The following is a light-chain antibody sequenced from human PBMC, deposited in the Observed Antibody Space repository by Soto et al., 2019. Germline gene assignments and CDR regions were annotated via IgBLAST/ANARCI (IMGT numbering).Light chain of an antibody. J-gene: IGLJ1*01. CDR3: SSYTSSSTYV. CDR2: DVS. V-gene: IGLV2-14*01. CDR1: RKDVGGYNY. Sequence: QSVVTQPASRSGGPGQSVTISPPGTRKDVGGYNYVSWYQQQPGKAPKLMISDVSNRPSGVSNRFSGSKSGNTASLTISGLQTEDEADYYCSSYTSSSTYVFGTGTKVTVL.